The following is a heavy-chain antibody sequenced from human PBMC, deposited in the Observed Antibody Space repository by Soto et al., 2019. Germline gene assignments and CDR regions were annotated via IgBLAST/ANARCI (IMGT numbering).Heavy chain of an antibody. CDR2: ISGSGDAT. Sequence: EVQLLESGGGLVQPGGSLRLSCAASGFTFSSYAMAWVRQAPGKGLEWVSGISGSGDATYYADSVKGRVTISRDNSKNTLYLQMNSLRAEDTAVYYCAKSYYGGNIGYFDLWGRGTLATVSS. J-gene: IGHJ2*01. D-gene: IGHD4-17*01. V-gene: IGHV3-23*01. CDR1: GFTFSSYA. CDR3: AKSYYGGNIGYFDL.